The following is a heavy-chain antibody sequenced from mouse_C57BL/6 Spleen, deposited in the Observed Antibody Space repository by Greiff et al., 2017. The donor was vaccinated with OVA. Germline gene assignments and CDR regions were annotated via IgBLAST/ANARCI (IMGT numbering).Heavy chain of an antibody. Sequence: DVMLVESGEGLVKPGGSLKLSCAASGFTFSSYAMSWVRQTPEQRLEWVAYISSGGDYIYYADPVKGRFTISRDNARNTLYLQMSSLKSEDTAMYYCTRDRGYAMDYWGQGTSVTVSS. J-gene: IGHJ4*01. CDR2: ISSGGDYI. V-gene: IGHV5-9-1*02. CDR1: GFTFSSYA. CDR3: TRDRGYAMDY.